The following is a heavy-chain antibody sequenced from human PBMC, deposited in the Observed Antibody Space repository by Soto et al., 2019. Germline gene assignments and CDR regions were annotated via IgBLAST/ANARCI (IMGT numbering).Heavy chain of an antibody. CDR1: RDTFNKYA. Sequence: QVQLVQSGAEVKKPGSSVKVSCKTSRDTFNKYAFNWVRQAPGQGLEWMGWIIPIFSSRNYAEKFQGRVTITADDSTSTASMELRSLRFEDMAVYYCARGESYLGVWCQGTTVTVSS. CDR3: ARGESYLGV. V-gene: IGHV1-69*01. D-gene: IGHD3-16*01. J-gene: IGHJ6*02. CDR2: IIPIFSSR.